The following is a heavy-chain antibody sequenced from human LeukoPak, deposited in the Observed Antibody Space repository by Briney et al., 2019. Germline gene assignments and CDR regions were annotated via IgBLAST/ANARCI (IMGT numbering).Heavy chain of an antibody. J-gene: IGHJ6*02. CDR3: ARDRTLGGCSGGSCYVYYYGMDV. CDR1: GFTFISYE. CDR2: ISSIGSTI. D-gene: IGHD2-15*01. Sequence: PGGSRRLSCADSGFTFISYEMNWVRQAPGKGLEWVSYISSIGSTIYYADSVKGRFTISRDNAKNSLYLQMNSLRAEDTAVYYCARDRTLGGCSGGSCYVYYYGMDVWGQGTTVTVSS. V-gene: IGHV3-48*03.